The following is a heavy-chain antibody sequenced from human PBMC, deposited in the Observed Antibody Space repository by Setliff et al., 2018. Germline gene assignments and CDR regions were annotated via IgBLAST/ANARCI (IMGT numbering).Heavy chain of an antibody. V-gene: IGHV1-69*05. CDR2: TIPIFGST. J-gene: IGHJ6*03. CDR3: AREGVDTRSSTDYRYYMDI. Sequence: SVKVSCKASGGTFSSYGVTWVRQAPGQGLEWMGGTIPIFGSTNYAQQFQGRVTIITDESTSTAYMELTSLRTEDTAVYYCAREGVDTRSSTDYRYYMDIWGKGTTVTSP. D-gene: IGHD5-18*01. CDR1: GGTFSSYG.